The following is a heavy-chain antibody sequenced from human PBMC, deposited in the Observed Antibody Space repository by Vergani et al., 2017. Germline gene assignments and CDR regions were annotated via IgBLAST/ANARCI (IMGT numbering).Heavy chain of an antibody. CDR2: IFYSGTT. J-gene: IGHJ6*03. D-gene: IGHD6-25*01. CDR3: ARVDTQVPATSHFYYMDV. CDR1: GSSISSGDHC. V-gene: IGHV4-31*03. Sequence: QVQLQESGPGVVKPSQTLSLTFSVSGSSISSGDHCWTCIRQRPGKGLEWIWYIFYSGTTYDNPSLRSRLTISVDTSQNQFSLKLRSVTAAETAVYYCARVDTQVPATSHFYYMDVWGKGTTVVVSS.